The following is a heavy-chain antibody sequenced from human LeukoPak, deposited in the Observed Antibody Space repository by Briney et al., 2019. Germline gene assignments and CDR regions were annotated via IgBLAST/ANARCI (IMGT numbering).Heavy chain of an antibody. J-gene: IGHJ6*03. CDR1: GGSISSYY. Sequence: SETLSLTCTVSGGSISSYYWSWIRQPAGKGLEWIGRIYTSGSTNYNPSLKSRVTMSVDTSKNQFSLKLSSVTAADTAVYYCARDLSTVTTNYYYYYMGVWGKGATVTVSS. V-gene: IGHV4-4*07. CDR2: IYTSGST. CDR3: ARDLSTVTTNYYYYYMGV. D-gene: IGHD4-11*01.